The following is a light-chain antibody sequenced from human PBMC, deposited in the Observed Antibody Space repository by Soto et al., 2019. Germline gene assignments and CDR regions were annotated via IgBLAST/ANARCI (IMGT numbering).Light chain of an antibody. CDR1: QNINTW. V-gene: IGKV1-5*03. CDR2: KAS. J-gene: IGKJ1*01. CDR3: QQYGDSPWT. Sequence: DIQMTQSPTTVSASVGDRVTITCRASQNINTWLAWYQQKPGKAPKLLILKASTLESGVPSRFSGSGSGTEFTLTISSLQPDDLGTYYCQQYGDSPWTFGLGTKVDIK.